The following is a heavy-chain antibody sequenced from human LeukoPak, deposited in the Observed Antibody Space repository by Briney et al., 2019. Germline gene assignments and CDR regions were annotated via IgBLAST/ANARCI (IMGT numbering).Heavy chain of an antibody. D-gene: IGHD5-24*01. CDR2: ISSSGSTI. J-gene: IGHJ3*02. CDR1: GFTFSDYY. Sequence: GGPLRLSCAASGFTFSDYYMSWIRQAPGKGLEWVSYISSSGSTIYYADSVKGRFTISRDNAKNSLYLQMNSLRAEDTAVYYCARSPRAGLQWASAFDIWGQGTMVTVSS. V-gene: IGHV3-11*04. CDR3: ARSPRAGLQWASAFDI.